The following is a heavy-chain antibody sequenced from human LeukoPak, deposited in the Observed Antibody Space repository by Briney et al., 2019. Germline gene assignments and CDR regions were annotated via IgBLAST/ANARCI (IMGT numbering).Heavy chain of an antibody. CDR2: IYYTGSTNY. V-gene: IGHV4-59*08. Sequence: SETLSLTCTVSGGSIRSYYWSWIRQPPGEELECIGYIYYTGSTNYNYNPSLKSRVTISVDTSKNQFSLKLSSVTAADTAVYYCARHGPRRDGYNYDYWGQGTLVTVSS. J-gene: IGHJ4*02. CDR1: GGSIRSYY. CDR3: ARHGPRRDGYNYDY. D-gene: IGHD5-24*01.